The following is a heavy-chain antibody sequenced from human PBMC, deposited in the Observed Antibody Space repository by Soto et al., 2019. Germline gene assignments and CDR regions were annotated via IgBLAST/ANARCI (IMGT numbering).Heavy chain of an antibody. V-gene: IGHV3-30-3*01. Sequence: GGSLRLSCAASGFTFSSYAMHWVRQAPGKGLEWVAVISYDGSNKYYADSVKGRFTISRDNSKNTLYLQMNSLRAEDTAVYYCAREGCIAVAGCEYFQHWGQGTLVTVSS. CDR1: GFTFSSYA. J-gene: IGHJ1*01. CDR2: ISYDGSNK. CDR3: AREGCIAVAGCEYFQH. D-gene: IGHD6-19*01.